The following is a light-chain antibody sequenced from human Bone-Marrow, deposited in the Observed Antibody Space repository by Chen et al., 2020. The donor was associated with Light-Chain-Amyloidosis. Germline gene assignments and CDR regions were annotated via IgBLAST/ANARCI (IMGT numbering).Light chain of an antibody. CDR1: DLPTKY. V-gene: IGLV3-25*03. CDR3: QSADSSGTYEVI. CDR2: RDT. Sequence: SYELTQPHSVSVSPGQTPRITCSGDDLPTKYAYWYQQKPGQAPVLVIHRDTERPSGISERFSGSSSGTTATLTISGVQAEDEADYHCQSADSSGTYEVIFGGGTKLTVL. J-gene: IGLJ2*01.